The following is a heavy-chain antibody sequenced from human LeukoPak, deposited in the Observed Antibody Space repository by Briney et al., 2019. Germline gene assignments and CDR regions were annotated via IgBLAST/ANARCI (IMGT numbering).Heavy chain of an antibody. CDR2: IYYNGDT. V-gene: IGHV4-61*01. D-gene: IGHD5-18*01. CDR3: ARVLRAASWRSYDY. Sequence: SETLSLTCAVSGGSVSNSLYYWSWIRQPPGKGLEWIGYIYYNGDTNYNPSLKSRVIISIDTSSNQFSLRLNSMTAADTAVYYCARVLRAASWRSYDYWGQGSLVTVSS. CDR1: GGSVSNSLYY. J-gene: IGHJ4*02.